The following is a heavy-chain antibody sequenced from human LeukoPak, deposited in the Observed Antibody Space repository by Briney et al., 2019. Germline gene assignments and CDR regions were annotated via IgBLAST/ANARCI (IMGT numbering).Heavy chain of an antibody. D-gene: IGHD2-2*01. CDR3: ANVPDIVVVPAAMVGRYYYYYYGMDV. V-gene: IGHV1-69*13. J-gene: IGHJ6*02. CDR1: GGTFSSYA. CDR2: IIPIFGTA. Sequence: SVKVSCEASGGTFSSYAISWVRQAPGQGLEWMGGIIPIFGTANYAQKFQGRVTITADESTSTAYMELSSLRSEDTAVYYCANVPDIVVVPAAMVGRYYYYYYGMDVWGQGTTVTVSS.